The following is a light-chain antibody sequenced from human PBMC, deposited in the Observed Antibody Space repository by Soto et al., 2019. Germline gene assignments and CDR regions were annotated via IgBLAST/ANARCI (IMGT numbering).Light chain of an antibody. Sequence: EIVLTQSPGTLSLSPGERATLSCRASQSISSTYLSWYQQKPGQAPRLLIYGASTRATGITDRFSGSGSGTDFPLTISRLEPEDFVVYYCQQYGSSPLMYTFGQGTKLEIK. V-gene: IGKV3-20*01. CDR1: QSISSTY. J-gene: IGKJ2*01. CDR2: GAS. CDR3: QQYGSSPLMYT.